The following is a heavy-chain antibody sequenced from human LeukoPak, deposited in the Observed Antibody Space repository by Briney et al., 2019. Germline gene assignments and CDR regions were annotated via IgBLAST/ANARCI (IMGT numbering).Heavy chain of an antibody. CDR1: GYTFTGYY. CDR3: ARGREYSSSWRVLELDFDY. D-gene: IGHD6-13*01. Sequence: ASVKVSCKASGYTFTGYYMHWVRQAPGQGLEWMGRINPNSGGTNYAQKFQGRVTMTRDTSISTAYMELSRLRSDHTAVYYCARGREYSSSWRVLELDFDYWGQGTLVTASS. J-gene: IGHJ4*02. CDR2: INPNSGGT. V-gene: IGHV1-2*06.